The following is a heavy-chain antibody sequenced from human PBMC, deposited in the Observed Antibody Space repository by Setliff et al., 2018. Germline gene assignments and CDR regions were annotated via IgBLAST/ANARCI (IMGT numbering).Heavy chain of an antibody. CDR2: IYNSGSA. Sequence: PSETLSLTCTVSGDSISSGDYFWSWIRQPPGKGLEWIAYIYNSGSAYYNPSLKSRVIMSVDTSKNQFSLHLTSVTAADTAVYYCAREVGTSTSSDAFDVWGQGMMVTVSS. D-gene: IGHD1-26*01. CDR1: GDSISSGDYF. CDR3: AREVGTSTSSDAFDV. J-gene: IGHJ3*01. V-gene: IGHV4-30-4*08.